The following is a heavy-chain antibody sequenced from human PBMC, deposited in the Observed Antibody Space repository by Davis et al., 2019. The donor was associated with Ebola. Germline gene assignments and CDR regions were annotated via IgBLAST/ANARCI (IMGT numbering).Heavy chain of an antibody. CDR3: ARGRWLEKDIVLVPAAMSYYYGMDD. V-gene: IGHV3-21*01. CDR1: GFTFSSYS. CDR2: ISSSSSYI. Sequence: GGSLRLSCAASGFTFSSYSMNWVRQAPGKGLEWVAYISSSSSYIYYADLVNGQFTISRDNAKNSLYLQMNSLRAEDTAEYYCARGRWLEKDIVLVPAAMSYYYGMDDWGQGTTVTVSS. J-gene: IGHJ6*02. D-gene: IGHD2-2*01.